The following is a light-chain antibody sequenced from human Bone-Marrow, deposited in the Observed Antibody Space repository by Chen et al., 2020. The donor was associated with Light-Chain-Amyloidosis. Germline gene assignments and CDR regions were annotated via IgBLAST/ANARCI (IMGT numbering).Light chain of an antibody. V-gene: IGKV3-20*01. Sequence: EIVLTQSPGTLSLSPGERATLSCRASQSITASYFAWYQQKPGQAPRLLMFGPSNRATGIPDRCSGSGSGADFTLTISRLEPEDFAVYYCQHFVPSAPVSFGQGTRLEIK. J-gene: IGKJ5*01. CDR2: GPS. CDR1: QSITASY. CDR3: QHFVPSAPVS.